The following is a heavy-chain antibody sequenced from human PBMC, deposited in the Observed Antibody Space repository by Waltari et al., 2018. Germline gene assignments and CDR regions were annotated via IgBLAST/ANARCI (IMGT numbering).Heavy chain of an antibody. D-gene: IGHD3-9*01. CDR3: ARDADVGLVIIPADY. CDR2: INPNSGGT. J-gene: IGHJ4*02. Sequence: QVQLVQSGAEVKKPGASVKVSCKASGYTFTGYYMHWVRQAPGQGLEWMGWINPNSGGTNYAQKFQGRVTMTRDTSISTAYMELSRLRSDDTAVYYCARDADVGLVIIPADYWGQGTLVTVSS. V-gene: IGHV1-2*02. CDR1: GYTFTGYY.